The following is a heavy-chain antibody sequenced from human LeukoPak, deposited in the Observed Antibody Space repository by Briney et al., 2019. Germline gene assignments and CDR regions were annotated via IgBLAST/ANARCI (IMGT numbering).Heavy chain of an antibody. CDR1: GFTFSGYS. J-gene: IGHJ4*02. Sequence: PGGSLRLSCAASGFTFSGYSMNWVRQAPGKGLEWVSSISSSSSYIYYADSVKGRFTISRDNAKNSLYLQMNSLRAEDTAVYYCARGGYSSGWYGDYWGQGTLVTVSS. CDR2: ISSSSSYI. D-gene: IGHD6-19*01. V-gene: IGHV3-21*01. CDR3: ARGGYSSGWYGDY.